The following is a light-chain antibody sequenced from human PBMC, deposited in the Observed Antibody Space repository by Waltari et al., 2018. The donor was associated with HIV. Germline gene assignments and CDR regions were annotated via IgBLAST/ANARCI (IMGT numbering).Light chain of an antibody. V-gene: IGKV1-9*01. J-gene: IGKJ2*01. Sequence: DNQFTQSPSILSASVGARVTITCRASQGLSSFLAWYQQKPGKAPKLLIYSTSTLQSGVPSRFSGGGSGTEFSLTISSLQPEDLGTYFCQQLTTFGQGTQLEI. CDR3: QQLTT. CDR1: QGLSSF. CDR2: STS.